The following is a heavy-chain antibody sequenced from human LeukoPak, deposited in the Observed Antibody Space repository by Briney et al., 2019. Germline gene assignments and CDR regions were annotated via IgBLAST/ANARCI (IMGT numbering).Heavy chain of an antibody. Sequence: SETLSLTCTVSGYSISSGYYWGWIRQPPGKGLEWIGSIYYSGSTYYNPSLKSRVTISVDTSKNQFSLKLSSVTAADTAVYYCARQGYFDWSAPAPFDYWGQGTLVTVSS. J-gene: IGHJ4*02. CDR2: IYYSGST. CDR1: GYSISSGYY. CDR3: ARQGYFDWSAPAPFDY. V-gene: IGHV4-38-2*02. D-gene: IGHD3-9*01.